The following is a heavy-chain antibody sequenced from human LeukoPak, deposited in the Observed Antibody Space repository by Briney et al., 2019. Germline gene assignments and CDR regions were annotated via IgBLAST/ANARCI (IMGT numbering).Heavy chain of an antibody. Sequence: PGGSLRLSCAASGFTFSSYGMSWVRQAPGKGLEWVSAISGSGGSTYYADSVKGRFTISRDNSKNTLYLQMNSLRAEDTAVYYCARDRSSFLEWNHWFDPWGQGTLVTVSS. V-gene: IGHV3-23*01. CDR3: ARDRSSFLEWNHWFDP. CDR1: GFTFSSYG. D-gene: IGHD3-3*01. J-gene: IGHJ5*02. CDR2: ISGSGGST.